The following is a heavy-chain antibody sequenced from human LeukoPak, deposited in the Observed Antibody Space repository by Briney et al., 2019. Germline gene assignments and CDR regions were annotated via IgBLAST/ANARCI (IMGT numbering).Heavy chain of an antibody. CDR2: IRSKAYGGTT. D-gene: IGHD6-13*01. J-gene: IGHJ3*02. Sequence: GGSLRLSCTASGFTFGDYAMSWFRQAPGKGLEWVGFIRSKAYGGTTEYAASVKGILTISRDDSKSIAYLQMNSLKTEDTAVYYCTRVTAAGPRGDFDIWGQGTMVTVSS. CDR1: GFTFGDYA. CDR3: TRVTAAGPRGDFDI. V-gene: IGHV3-49*03.